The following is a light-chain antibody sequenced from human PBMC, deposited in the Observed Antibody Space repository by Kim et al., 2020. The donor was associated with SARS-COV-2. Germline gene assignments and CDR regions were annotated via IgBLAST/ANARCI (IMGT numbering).Light chain of an antibody. J-gene: IGKJ4*01. V-gene: IGKV1-12*01. CDR3: QQSNSFPVT. CDR1: QVISSY. Sequence: ASVGDRVSITCRASQVISSYLAWYQQKPGKAPKLLIYTATSLQSGVPSRFSGSGSGTDFTLTISSLQPEDYATYYCQQSNSFPVTFGGGTKVDIK. CDR2: TAT.